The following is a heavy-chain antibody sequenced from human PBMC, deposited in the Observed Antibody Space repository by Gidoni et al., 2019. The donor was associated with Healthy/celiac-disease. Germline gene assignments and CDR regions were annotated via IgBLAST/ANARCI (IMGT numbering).Heavy chain of an antibody. Sequence: EVQLVESGGGLVQPGGSLRLSCAASGFTFSSYSMNWVRRAPGKGLGWVSYLSSSSRTIYYAASVKGRFTISRDNAKNSLYLQMNSLRAEDTAVYYCARDSYYYDSSGSASWVSDYWGQGTLVTVSS. CDR1: GFTFSSYS. CDR3: ARDSYYYDSSGSASWVSDY. CDR2: LSSSSRTI. V-gene: IGHV3-48*01. D-gene: IGHD3-22*01. J-gene: IGHJ4*02.